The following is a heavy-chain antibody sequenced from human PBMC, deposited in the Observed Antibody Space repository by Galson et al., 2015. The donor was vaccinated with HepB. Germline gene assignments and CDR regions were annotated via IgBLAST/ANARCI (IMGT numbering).Heavy chain of an antibody. J-gene: IGHJ2*01. Sequence: SVKVSCKASGYTFTNSAIHWVRQAPGQSLEWMGWINAGNGDTKYSQKFQGRVTITGDTSASAAYMELSSLRSEDTAVYYCATHDFGVNPPFDLWGRGTLVTVSS. CDR1: GYTFTNSA. D-gene: IGHD4-23*01. CDR2: INAGNGDT. V-gene: IGHV1-3*01. CDR3: ATHDFGVNPPFDL.